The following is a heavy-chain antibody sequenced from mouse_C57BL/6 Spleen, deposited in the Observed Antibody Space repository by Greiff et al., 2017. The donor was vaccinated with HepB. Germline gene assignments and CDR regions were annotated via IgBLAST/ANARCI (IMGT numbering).Heavy chain of an antibody. CDR1: GYTFTSYW. Sequence: QVQLQQPGAELVRPGSSVKLSCKASGYTFTSYWMHLVKQRPIQGLELIGNIYPSASETHYNQNFKDKATLTVNKSSSTASMQLSSLTSENSAVYYCARSDAMDYWGQGTSVNVSS. V-gene: IGHV1-52*01. J-gene: IGHJ4*01. CDR2: IYPSASET. CDR3: ARSDAMDY.